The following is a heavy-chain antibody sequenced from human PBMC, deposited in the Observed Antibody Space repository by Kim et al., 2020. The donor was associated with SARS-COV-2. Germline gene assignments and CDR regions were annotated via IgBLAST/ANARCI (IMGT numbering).Heavy chain of an antibody. CDR3: EASDY. V-gene: IGHV3-23*01. J-gene: IGHJ4*02. CDR2: IGDGGGRT. Sequence: IGDGGGRTHYADSVKGRFTIARDNSKSTLFLHMNSLRAEDTAVYYCEASDYWGQGSLVTVSS.